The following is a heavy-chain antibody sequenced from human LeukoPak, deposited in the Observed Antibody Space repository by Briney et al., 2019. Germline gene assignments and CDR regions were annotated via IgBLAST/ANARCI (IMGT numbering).Heavy chain of an antibody. D-gene: IGHD5-24*01. J-gene: IGHJ4*02. CDR2: IKPDGSDK. CDR3: ARGVRDGYNLFDY. CDR1: GFTFSGYW. Sequence: PGGSLRLSCAASGFTFSGYWMSWVRQAPGKGLEWVAIIKPDGSDKHYVDSVKGRFTISRDNAKNTLYLQMNSLRAEDTAVYYCARGVRDGYNLFDYWGQGTLVTVSS. V-gene: IGHV3-7*02.